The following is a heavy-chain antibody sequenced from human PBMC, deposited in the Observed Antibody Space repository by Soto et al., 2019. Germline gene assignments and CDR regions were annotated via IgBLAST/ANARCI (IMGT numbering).Heavy chain of an antibody. D-gene: IGHD3-9*01. CDR2: ISGSGGST. J-gene: IGHJ4*02. CDR3: VKDASPPLIRLVIIGTHFDY. Sequence: EVQLLESGGGLVQPGGSLRLSCAASGFTFSSYAMSWVRQAPGKGLEWVSVISGSGGSTYYADSVKGRFTISRDNSKSTLYLQMNSLRAEDTAIYYCVKDASPPLIRLVIIGTHFDYWGQGTLVTVSS. V-gene: IGHV3-23*01. CDR1: GFTFSSYA.